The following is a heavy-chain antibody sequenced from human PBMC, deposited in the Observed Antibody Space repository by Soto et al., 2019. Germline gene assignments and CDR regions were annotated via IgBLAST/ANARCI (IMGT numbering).Heavy chain of an antibody. CDR2: IYYSGST. J-gene: IGHJ2*01. CDR1: GGSISSGDYY. CDR3: ARDQDRGRTAEDWYFDL. V-gene: IGHV4-30-4*01. Sequence: QVQLQESGPGLVKPSQTLSLTCTVSGGSISSGDYYWSWIRQPPGKGLEWIGYIYYSGSTYYNPSLKSRVTISVDTSKNQFSLKLSSVTAADTAVYYCARDQDRGRTAEDWYFDLWGRGTLVTVS. D-gene: IGHD1-26*01.